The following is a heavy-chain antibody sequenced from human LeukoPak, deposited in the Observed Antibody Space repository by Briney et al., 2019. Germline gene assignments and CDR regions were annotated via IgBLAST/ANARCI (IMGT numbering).Heavy chain of an antibody. V-gene: IGHV3-30*04. CDR2: ISYDGSNK. CDR1: GFTFSSYA. CDR3: TTDQGLLREIDY. J-gene: IGHJ4*02. Sequence: GGSLRLSCAASGFTFSSYAMHWVRQAPGKGLEWVAVISYDGSNKYYADSVKGRFTISRDNSKNTLYLQMNSLRAEDTAVYYCTTDQGLLREIDYWGQGTLVTVSP.